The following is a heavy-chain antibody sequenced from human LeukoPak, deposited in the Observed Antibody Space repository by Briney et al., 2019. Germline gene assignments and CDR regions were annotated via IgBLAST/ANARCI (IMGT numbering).Heavy chain of an antibody. CDR1: GGSVSGYY. CDR3: ARRARWAQDFDY. Sequence: KPSEAPSPTRPFPGGSVSGYYWGWVRQPPRKGLEWIAYIYYSGSTNYNPSLKSRVTISVDTSKNQFSLRLSSVTAADTAVYYCARRARWAQDFDYWGQGTLVTVSS. V-gene: IGHV4-59*08. CDR2: IYYSGST. J-gene: IGHJ4*02. D-gene: IGHD5-24*01.